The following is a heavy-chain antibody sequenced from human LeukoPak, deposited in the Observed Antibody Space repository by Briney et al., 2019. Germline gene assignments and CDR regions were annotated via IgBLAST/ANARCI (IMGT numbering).Heavy chain of an antibody. CDR2: INPSGGST. Sequence: ASVKVSCKASGYTFTGYYMHWVRQAPGQGLEWMGIINPSGGSTSYAQKFQGRVTMTRDTSTSTVYMELSSLRSEDTAVYYCARVGQFSSSWYYFDYWGQGTLVTVSS. J-gene: IGHJ4*02. CDR1: GYTFTGYY. V-gene: IGHV1-46*01. D-gene: IGHD6-13*01. CDR3: ARVGQFSSSWYYFDY.